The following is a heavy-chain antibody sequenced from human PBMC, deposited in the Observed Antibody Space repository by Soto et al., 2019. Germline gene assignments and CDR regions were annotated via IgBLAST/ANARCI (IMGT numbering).Heavy chain of an antibody. V-gene: IGHV4-31*03. CDR2: IYYSGST. Sequence: QVQLQESGPGLVKPSQTLSLTCTVSGGSISSGGYYWSWICQHPGNGLEWIGYIYYSGSTYYNPSLKSRVNISVDTSKNQSALKLSSVTAAGTAVDYCARDRGGYGENDWGQGTLVTVSS. D-gene: IGHD4-17*01. CDR1: GGSISSGGYY. CDR3: ARDRGGYGEND. J-gene: IGHJ4*02.